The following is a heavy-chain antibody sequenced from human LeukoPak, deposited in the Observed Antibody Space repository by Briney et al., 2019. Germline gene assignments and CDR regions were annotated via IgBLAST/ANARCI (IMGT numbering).Heavy chain of an antibody. Sequence: PGGSLRLSCAASGFTFINAWMAWVRQAPGKGLEWVGRIKAKAHGGTIEYAAPVKGRFTISRDDSKNTLYLQMNSLKTEDTAVSTDGVGVEGATYDNWGQGTLVSVSS. D-gene: IGHD1-26*01. CDR2: IKAKAHGGTI. J-gene: IGHJ4*02. V-gene: IGHV3-15*01. CDR1: GFTFINAW. CDR3: GVGVEGATYDN.